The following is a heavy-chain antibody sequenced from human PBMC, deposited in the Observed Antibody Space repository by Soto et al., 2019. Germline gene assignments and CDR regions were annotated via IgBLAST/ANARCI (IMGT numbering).Heavy chain of an antibody. CDR1: GYTFTSYY. CDR2: INPSGGST. J-gene: IGHJ3*02. Sequence: ASVKVSFKASGYTFTSYYMHWVRQAPGQGLEWMGIINPSGGSTSYAQKFQGRVTMTRDTSTSTVYMELSSLRSEDTAVYYCARGDGDSVVVVAATQVAFDIWGQGTMVTFSS. D-gene: IGHD2-15*01. V-gene: IGHV1-46*03. CDR3: ARGDGDSVVVVAATQVAFDI.